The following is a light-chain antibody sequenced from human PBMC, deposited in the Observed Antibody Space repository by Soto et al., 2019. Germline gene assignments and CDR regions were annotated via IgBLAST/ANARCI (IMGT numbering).Light chain of an antibody. V-gene: IGKV3-11*01. J-gene: IGKJ4*01. Sequence: EIVLTQSPATLSLSPGERATLSCRASQSVSSFLAWYQQKPGQAPRLLIYDASNRATGIPARFSGSGSGTDFTLTISRVEPEDFAVFYCQHYGSSPRTFGGGTKVDIK. CDR2: DAS. CDR3: QHYGSSPRT. CDR1: QSVSSF.